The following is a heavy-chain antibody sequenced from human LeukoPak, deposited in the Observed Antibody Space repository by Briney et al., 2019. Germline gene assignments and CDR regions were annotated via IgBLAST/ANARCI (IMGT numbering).Heavy chain of an antibody. Sequence: PSETLSLTCTVSGASISSYYWSWIQQPPGKGLEWIGYIYYSGSTHYNPSLRSRVTMSVDTSKNQFSLRLTSVTAADTALYYCASGPYPAAGTDHQFDYWGQGTLVTVSS. CDR3: ASGPYPAAGTDHQFDY. V-gene: IGHV4-59*01. CDR1: GASISSYY. D-gene: IGHD6-13*01. CDR2: IYYSGST. J-gene: IGHJ4*02.